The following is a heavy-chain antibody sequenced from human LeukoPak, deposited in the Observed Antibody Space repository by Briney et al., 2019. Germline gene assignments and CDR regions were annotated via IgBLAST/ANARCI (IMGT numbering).Heavy chain of an antibody. J-gene: IGHJ4*02. Sequence: GSSVRVSCTASGGTFSSYAISWVRQAPGQGLEWMGRIIPILGIANYAQKFQGRVTITADKSTSTAYMELSSLRSEDTAVYYCAVNGNFDWLSVDYWGQGTLVTVSS. D-gene: IGHD3-9*01. CDR2: IIPILGIA. CDR1: GGTFSSYA. V-gene: IGHV1-69*04. CDR3: AVNGNFDWLSVDY.